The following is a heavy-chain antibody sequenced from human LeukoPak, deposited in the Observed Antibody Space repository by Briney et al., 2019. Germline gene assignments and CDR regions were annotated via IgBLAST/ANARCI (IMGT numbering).Heavy chain of an antibody. CDR1: GFTFSSYA. V-gene: IGHV3-23*01. CDR2: ISGSGGST. J-gene: IGHJ6*03. CDR3: AKSSENYYYYYMDV. Sequence: PGGSLRLSCAASGFTFSSYAMSWVRQAPGKGLEWVSAISGSGGSTYYADSVKGRFTISRDNSKNTLYLQMNSLRAEDTAVYYCAKSSENYYYYYMDVWGKGTTVTISS.